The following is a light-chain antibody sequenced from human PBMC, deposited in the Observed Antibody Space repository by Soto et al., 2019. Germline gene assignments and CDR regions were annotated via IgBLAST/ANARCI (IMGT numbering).Light chain of an antibody. CDR3: AAWDDSLSGWV. CDR2: RHN. J-gene: IGLJ3*02. V-gene: IGLV1-47*01. Sequence: QSVLTQPPSASGTPGQRVTISCSGGSSNIGSNYGYWYQQLPGMAPKLLIYRHNQRPSGVPDRFSGSKSGTSASLAISGLRSEDEADYYCAAWDDSLSGWVFGGGTKVTVL. CDR1: SSNIGSNY.